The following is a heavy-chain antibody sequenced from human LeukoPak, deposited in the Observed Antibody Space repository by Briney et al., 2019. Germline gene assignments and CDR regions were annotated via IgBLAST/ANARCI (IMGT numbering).Heavy chain of an antibody. CDR1: GLSFSSYG. J-gene: IGHJ4*02. Sequence: PGGSLRLSCAASGLSFSSYGMHWVRQAPGKGLEWVAVISHEGSNKYYADSVRGRFTISRDNSKNMVYLQMNSLRAEDTAVYYCARSFSPIAAAGIDYWGQGTLVTVSS. CDR2: ISHEGSNK. V-gene: IGHV3-30*03. D-gene: IGHD6-13*01. CDR3: ARSFSPIAAAGIDY.